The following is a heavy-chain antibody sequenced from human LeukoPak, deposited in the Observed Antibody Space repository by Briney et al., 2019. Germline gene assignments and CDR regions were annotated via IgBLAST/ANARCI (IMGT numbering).Heavy chain of an antibody. CDR2: ISYSGTT. D-gene: IGHD3-22*01. CDR3: AREGYDSNIYYKADY. J-gene: IGHJ4*02. V-gene: IGHV4-59*01. CDR1: GGSINTYY. Sequence: SETLSLTCTVSGGSINTYYWSWIRQPPRKGLEWIGYISYSGTTKYNPSLESRVTITIDTSKNQFSLKLSSVTAADTAVYYCAREGYDSNIYYKADYWGQGTLVTVSS.